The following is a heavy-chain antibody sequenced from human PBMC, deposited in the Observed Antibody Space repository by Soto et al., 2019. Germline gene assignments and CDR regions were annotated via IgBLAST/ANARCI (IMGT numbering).Heavy chain of an antibody. CDR3: ASSPGAWYPNFDY. V-gene: IGHV3-21*01. CDR1: GFTFNSYT. CDR2: ISSSSSYI. Sequence: PGGSLRLSCAASGFTFNSYTMNWVRQAPGKGLEWVSSISSSSSYIYYADSVKGRFTISRDNAKNSLYLQMNSLRAEDTAVYYCASSPGAWYPNFDYWGQGTLVTVSS. J-gene: IGHJ4*02. D-gene: IGHD6-19*01.